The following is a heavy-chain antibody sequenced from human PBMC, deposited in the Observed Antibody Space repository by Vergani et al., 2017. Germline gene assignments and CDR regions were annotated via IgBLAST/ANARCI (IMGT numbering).Heavy chain of an antibody. CDR1: GGSISSYY. V-gene: IGHV4-4*07. CDR3: ARGPSVLWFGDMLYYMDV. Sequence: QVQLQESGPGLVKPSETLSLTCTVSGGSISSYYWSWIRQPAGKGLEWIGRIYTSGSTNYNPSLKSRVTMSVDTSKNQFSLKLSSVTAADTAVYYCARGPSVLWFGDMLYYMDVWGKGTTVTVSS. CDR2: IYTSGST. J-gene: IGHJ6*03. D-gene: IGHD3-10*01.